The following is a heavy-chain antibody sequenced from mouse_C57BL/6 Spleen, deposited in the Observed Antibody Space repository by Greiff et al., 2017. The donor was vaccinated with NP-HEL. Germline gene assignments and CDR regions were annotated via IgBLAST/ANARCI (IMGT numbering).Heavy chain of an antibody. CDR2: ISSGSSTI. CDR1: GFTFSDYG. CDR3: ARGPDYGSSPYWYFDV. J-gene: IGHJ1*03. Sequence: EVQGVESGGGLVKPGGSLKLSCAASGFTFSDYGMHWVRQAPEKGLEWVAYISSGSSTIYYADTVKGRFTISRDNAKNTLFLQMTSLRSEDTAMDYCARGPDYGSSPYWYFDVWGTGTTVTVSS. D-gene: IGHD1-1*01. V-gene: IGHV5-17*01.